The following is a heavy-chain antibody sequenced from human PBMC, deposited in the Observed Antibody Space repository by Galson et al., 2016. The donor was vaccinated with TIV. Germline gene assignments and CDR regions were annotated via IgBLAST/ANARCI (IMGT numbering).Heavy chain of an antibody. D-gene: IGHD2-2*01. V-gene: IGHV4-39*07. Sequence: ETLSLTCTVSGGSISSRGYYWSWIRQPPGKGLEWIGSIFYSGSTYYNPSLKSRVTISVDTSKNQFSLNLPSVTAADTAVFYCARERISWDIAAVPAARDYIDVWGKGTTVTVSS. CDR1: GGSISSRGYY. J-gene: IGHJ6*03. CDR2: IFYSGST. CDR3: ARERISWDIAAVPAARDYIDV.